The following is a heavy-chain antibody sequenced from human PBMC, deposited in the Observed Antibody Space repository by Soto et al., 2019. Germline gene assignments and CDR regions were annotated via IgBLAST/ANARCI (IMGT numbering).Heavy chain of an antibody. D-gene: IGHD1-1*01. V-gene: IGHV3-48*04. CDR1: GFTFSSYG. Sequence: PGGSLRLSCAASGFTFSSYGMHWVRQAPGKGLEWVSVITNDRSNTNYADSVKGRFTISRDNAKNSLYLQMNSLRAEDTAVYYCARERVQGPWGQGTLVTVSS. J-gene: IGHJ5*02. CDR2: ITNDRSNT. CDR3: ARERVQGP.